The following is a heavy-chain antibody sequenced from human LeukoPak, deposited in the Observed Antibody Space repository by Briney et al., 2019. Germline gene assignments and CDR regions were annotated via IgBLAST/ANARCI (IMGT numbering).Heavy chain of an antibody. V-gene: IGHV1-18*01. CDR1: GGTFSSYA. J-gene: IGHJ3*02. CDR2: ISAYNGNT. CDR3: ARDLGSPAGNDAFDI. D-gene: IGHD1-14*01. Sequence: ASVKVSCKASGGTFSSYAISWVRQAPGQELEWMGWISAYNGNTNYAQKLQGRVTMTTDTSTSTAYMELRSLRSDDTAVYYCARDLGSPAGNDAFDIWGQGTMVTVSS.